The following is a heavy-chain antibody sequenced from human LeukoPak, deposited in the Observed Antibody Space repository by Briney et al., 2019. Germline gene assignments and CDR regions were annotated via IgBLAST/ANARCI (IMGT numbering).Heavy chain of an antibody. J-gene: IGHJ3*02. D-gene: IGHD3-10*01. V-gene: IGHV4-30-2*01. CDR2: IYHSGST. CDR3: AREWFGELLGAFDI. CDR1: GGSISSGGYS. Sequence: SQTLSLTCAVSGGSISSGGYSWSWIRQPPRKGLEWIGYIYHSGSTYYNPSLKSRVTISVDRSKNQFSLKLSSVTAADTAVYYCAREWFGELLGAFDIWGQGTMVTVSS.